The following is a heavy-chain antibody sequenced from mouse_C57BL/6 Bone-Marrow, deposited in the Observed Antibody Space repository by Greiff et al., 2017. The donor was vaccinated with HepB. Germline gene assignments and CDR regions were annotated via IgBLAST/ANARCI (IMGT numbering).Heavy chain of an antibody. CDR3: ARDLGEGYCDY. D-gene: IGHD2-3*01. V-gene: IGHV5-4*01. CDR1: GFTFSSYA. J-gene: IGHJ2*01. CDR2: ISDGGSYT. Sequence: EVKLMESGGGLVKPGGSLKLSCAASGFTFSSYAMSWVRQTPEKRLEWVATISDGGSYTYYPDNVKGRFTIARDNAKNNLYLQMSHLKSEDTAMYYCARDLGEGYCDYWGQGTTLTVSS.